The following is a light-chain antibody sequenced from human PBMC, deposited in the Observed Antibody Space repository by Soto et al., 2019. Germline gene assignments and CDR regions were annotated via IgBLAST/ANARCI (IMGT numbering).Light chain of an antibody. V-gene: IGLV4-69*01. Sequence: QLVVTQSPSASASLGASVKLTCTLTTAHSRYAIAWHQQQPEKGPRYLMKVNSDGSHSKGDGIPDRFSGSSSGAERYLTISSLQSEDEADYYCQTWGTGFRAFGGGTKLTVL. CDR3: QTWGTGFRA. CDR2: VNSDGSH. CDR1: TAHSRYA. J-gene: IGLJ2*01.